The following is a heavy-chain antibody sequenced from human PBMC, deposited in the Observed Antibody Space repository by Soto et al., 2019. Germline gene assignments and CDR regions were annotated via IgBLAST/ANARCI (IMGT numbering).Heavy chain of an antibody. D-gene: IGHD1-26*01. CDR3: ARQQGSHHAFDI. J-gene: IGHJ3*02. V-gene: IGHV1-46*01. CDR1: GYTFTSYY. Sequence: ASVKVSCKASGYTFTSYYMHWVRQAPGQGLEWMGIINPSGGSTSYAQKFQGRVTMTRDTSTSTVYMELSSLRSGDTAVYYCARQQGSHHAFDIWGQGTMVTVSS. CDR2: INPSGGST.